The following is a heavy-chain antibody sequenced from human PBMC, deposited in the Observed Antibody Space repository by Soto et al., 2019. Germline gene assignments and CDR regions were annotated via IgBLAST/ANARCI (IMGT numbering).Heavy chain of an antibody. CDR2: INHSGGS. Sequence: SETLSHTYAVYGGTFSGYFWTWTRQPPGKGLEWIGQINHSGGSNYNPSLKSRVSISIDTSKNQFSLNLNSLSAADTAVYYCARRLVNRPVDPWGQGTLVTVS. CDR1: GGTFSGYF. J-gene: IGHJ5*02. D-gene: IGHD2-15*01. V-gene: IGHV4-34*01. CDR3: ARRLVNRPVDP.